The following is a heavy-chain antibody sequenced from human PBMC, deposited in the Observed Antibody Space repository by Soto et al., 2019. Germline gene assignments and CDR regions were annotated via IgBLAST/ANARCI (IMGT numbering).Heavy chain of an antibody. D-gene: IGHD1-1*01. CDR1: GFTFSNAW. CDR3: TTEERLSFTTHYYDMHV. J-gene: IGHJ6*02. CDR2: IKSKTDGGPT. Sequence: GGSLRLSCAASGFTFSNAWMSWVCQAPGKGLEWVGRIKSKTDGGPTDYAAPVNGRFTISRDDSKNTLYLQMNSQKTEDRPVYYCTTEERLSFTTHYYDMHVWVQGTTGTVS. V-gene: IGHV3-15*01.